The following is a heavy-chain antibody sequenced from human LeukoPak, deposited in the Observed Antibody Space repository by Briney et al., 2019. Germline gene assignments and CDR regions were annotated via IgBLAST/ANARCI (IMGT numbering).Heavy chain of an antibody. Sequence: SETLSLTCTVSGDSFSYFYWSWIRQPPGKGLEWIGEIYHTGSTNYDPSLKSRVTISVDASKNQFSLRLASVTAADTAVYYCAKEESDWSSLGYYYHYMDVWGKGTTVTISS. V-gene: IGHV4-59*12. D-gene: IGHD3-9*01. CDR3: AKEESDWSSLGYYYHYMDV. J-gene: IGHJ6*03. CDR1: GDSFSYFY. CDR2: IYHTGST.